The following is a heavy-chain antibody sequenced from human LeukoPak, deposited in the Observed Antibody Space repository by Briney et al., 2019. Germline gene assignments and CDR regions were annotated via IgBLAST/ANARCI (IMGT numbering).Heavy chain of an antibody. V-gene: IGHV3-48*01. CDR3: ARHVDAIVVVVAATRGYFDY. Sequence: PGGSLRLSCAASGFTFSSYSMLWVRQAPGKGLEWVSYISSSSSTIYYADSVKGRFTISRDNAKNSLYLQMNTLRAEDTAVYYCARHVDAIVVVVAATRGYFDYWGQGTLVTVSS. CDR2: ISSSSSTI. D-gene: IGHD2-15*01. J-gene: IGHJ4*02. CDR1: GFTFSSYS.